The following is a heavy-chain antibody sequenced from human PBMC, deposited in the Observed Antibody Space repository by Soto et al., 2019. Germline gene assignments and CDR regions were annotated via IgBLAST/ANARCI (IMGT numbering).Heavy chain of an antibody. CDR3: ARDLGAAGTDNSTLPNY. CDR2: ISGYNDNT. CDR1: VDTFTTYG. J-gene: IGHJ4*02. D-gene: IGHD6-13*01. V-gene: IGHV1-18*01. Sequence: VASVKVSCKASVDTFTTYGISWVRPAPGQGLEWMGWISGYNDNTNYAQKFQGRVTMTTDTSTSTAYMELRSLRSDDTAVYYCARDLGAAGTDNSTLPNYWGQGTLVTVSS.